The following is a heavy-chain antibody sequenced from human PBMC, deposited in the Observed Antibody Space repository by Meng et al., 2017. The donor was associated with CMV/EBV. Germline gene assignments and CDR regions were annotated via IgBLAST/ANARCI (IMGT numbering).Heavy chain of an antibody. Sequence: GESPKISCAASGFTFSSYAMHWVRQAPGKGLEWVAVISYDGSNKYYADSVKGRFTISRDNSKNTLYLQMNSLRAEDTAVYYCAREDCSSTSCYTGYYGMDVWGQGTTVTVSS. J-gene: IGHJ6*02. CDR1: GFTFSSYA. CDR2: ISYDGSNK. D-gene: IGHD2-2*02. V-gene: IGHV3-30-3*01. CDR3: AREDCSSTSCYTGYYGMDV.